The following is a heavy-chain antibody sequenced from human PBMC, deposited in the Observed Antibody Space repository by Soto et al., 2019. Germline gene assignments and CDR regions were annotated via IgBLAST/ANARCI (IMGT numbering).Heavy chain of an antibody. Sequence: QVQLQESGPGLVKPSQTLSLTCTVSGGSISSGGYYWSWIRQHPGKGLEWIGYIYYSGSTYYNPALKSRVTISVNTSKTQFSLKLSFVTAADTAVDYCSRTIVNWFDPWGQGTLVTVSS. J-gene: IGHJ5*02. CDR3: SRTIVNWFDP. CDR1: GGSISSGGYY. V-gene: IGHV4-31*03. D-gene: IGHD1-26*01. CDR2: IYYSGST.